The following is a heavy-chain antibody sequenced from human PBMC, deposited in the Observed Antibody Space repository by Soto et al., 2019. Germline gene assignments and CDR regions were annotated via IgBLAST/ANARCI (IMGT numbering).Heavy chain of an antibody. J-gene: IGHJ4*02. CDR3: ARGGGFCGADCYKGGIDY. CDR2: ISYDGNDK. D-gene: IGHD2-21*02. Sequence: PVGSLRLSCAASGFIFSPYTMHWVRQTPGKGLEWVAVISYDGNDKYYADSVKGRFTISRDNSKNTLYLQMNSLRAEDTALYYCARGGGFCGADCYKGGIDYWGQGTLVTVSS. CDR1: GFIFSPYT. V-gene: IGHV3-30-3*01.